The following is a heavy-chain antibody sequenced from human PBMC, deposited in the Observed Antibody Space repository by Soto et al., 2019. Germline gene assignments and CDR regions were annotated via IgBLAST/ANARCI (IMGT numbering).Heavy chain of an antibody. D-gene: IGHD3-3*01. V-gene: IGHV5-51*01. CDR1: GYSFTSYW. CDR2: IFPGDSDT. Sequence: GESLKISCKGSGYSFTSYWIGWVRQMPGKGLECMGIIFPGDSDTRYSPSFQGQVTISADKSISTAYLQWSSLKASDTAMYYCARATYYDFWSGSPPNPFFDYWGQGTLVTVS. CDR3: ARATYYDFWSGSPPNPFFDY. J-gene: IGHJ4*02.